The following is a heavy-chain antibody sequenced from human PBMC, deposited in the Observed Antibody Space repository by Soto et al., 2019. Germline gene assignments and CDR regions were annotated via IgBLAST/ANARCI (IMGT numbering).Heavy chain of an antibody. V-gene: IGHV3-30*19. D-gene: IGHD3-16*01. CDR2: TSYDGSDK. Sequence: QVQLVESGGGVVQPGTSLRVSCVGSGFTFRSYVMHWVRQAPGKGLEWVALTSYDGSDKYYDDSVRRRFTTSRDNSRNTVDLQMDSLRLEDTALYYCARWGTAGGLDVWGQGTVVSVSS. J-gene: IGHJ1*01. CDR1: GFTFRSYV. CDR3: ARWGTAGGLDV.